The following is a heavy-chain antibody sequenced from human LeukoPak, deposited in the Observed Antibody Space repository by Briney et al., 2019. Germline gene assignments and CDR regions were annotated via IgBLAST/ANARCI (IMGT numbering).Heavy chain of an antibody. D-gene: IGHD3-10*01. CDR2: IRYDGSNK. V-gene: IGHV3-30*02. J-gene: IGHJ4*02. CDR1: RFTFSSYA. Sequence: GGSLRLSCAASRFTFSSYAMSWVRQAPGKGLEWVAFIRYDGSNKYYADSVKGRFTISRDNSKNTLYLQMNSLRAEDTAVYYCAKVVPDGSGSYSLDYWGQGTLVTVSS. CDR3: AKVVPDGSGSYSLDY.